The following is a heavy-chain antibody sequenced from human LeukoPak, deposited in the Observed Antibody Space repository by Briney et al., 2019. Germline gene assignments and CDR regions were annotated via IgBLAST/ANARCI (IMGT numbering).Heavy chain of an antibody. Sequence: GGSLRLSCAASGFTVSTYYMGWVRQAPGKGLEWVSVIFNTDTTQYAHSVKGRLTISRDNSKNTLYLQMNSLRADDTAMYYCATDRSQTSDSNGYYPDALNIWGQGTMVTVSS. V-gene: IGHV3-53*01. CDR1: GFTVSTYY. CDR2: IFNTDTT. CDR3: ATDRSQTSDSNGYYPDALNI. D-gene: IGHD3-22*01. J-gene: IGHJ3*02.